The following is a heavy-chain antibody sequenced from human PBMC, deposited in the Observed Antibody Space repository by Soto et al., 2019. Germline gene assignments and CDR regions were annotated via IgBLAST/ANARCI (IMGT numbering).Heavy chain of an antibody. V-gene: IGHV3-21*01. Sequence: PGGSLRLSCVGSGFTFSTHSIHWVRQATGKGLEWVSSISSRSDIYYADSVKGRFAISRDNAKNSVSLQMNRLRAVETADYYCAREYTAWPLAYGLDVWGQGTTVTVSS. CDR3: AREYTAWPLAYGLDV. D-gene: IGHD2-2*02. J-gene: IGHJ6*02. CDR1: GFTFSTHS. CDR2: ISSRSDI.